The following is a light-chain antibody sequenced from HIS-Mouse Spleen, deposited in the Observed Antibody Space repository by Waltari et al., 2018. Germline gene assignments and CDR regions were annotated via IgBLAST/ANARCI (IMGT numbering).Light chain of an antibody. CDR3: QQYGSSPGT. CDR1: QSVSSSY. V-gene: IGKV3-20*01. J-gene: IGKJ2*01. Sequence: EIVLTQSPGPLSLSPGERATLSCRASQSVSSSYLAWYQQKPGQAPRLLIYGASSRATGIPDRFSGSGSGTDFTLTISRLEPEDFAVYYCQQYGSSPGTFGQGTNLEIK. CDR2: GAS.